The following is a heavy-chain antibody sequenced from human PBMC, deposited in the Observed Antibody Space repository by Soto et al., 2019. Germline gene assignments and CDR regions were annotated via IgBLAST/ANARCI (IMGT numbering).Heavy chain of an antibody. D-gene: IGHD3-9*01. J-gene: IGHJ6*02. V-gene: IGHV4-59*01. CDR2: MSFDGTT. CDR1: GGSISSYY. CDR3: TRGLFDSSPPYTYHVIDF. Sequence: SETLSLTCTVSGGSISSYYWSWIRQPPGKGLEYIGYMSFDGTTKYSPSLKSRVTISQDMSKNQFSLNLNSVTAADTAVYYCTRGLFDSSPPYTYHVIDFWGQGTSVTGSS.